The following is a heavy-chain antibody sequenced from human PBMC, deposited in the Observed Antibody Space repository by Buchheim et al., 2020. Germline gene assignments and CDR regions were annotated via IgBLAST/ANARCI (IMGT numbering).Heavy chain of an antibody. CDR1: GFTFSSYS. V-gene: IGHV3-48*01. CDR3: ARDQAYYGSSGYYYRYSFDV. CDR2: ISSSSSTI. J-gene: IGHJ3*01. Sequence: EVQLVESGGDLVQPGGSLRLSCAASGFTFSSYSMNWVRQALGKGLEWVSYISSSSSTIYYADSMKGRFTISRDNAKNSLYLQMNSLRAEDTAVYYCARDQAYYGSSGYYYRYSFDVWGQGT. D-gene: IGHD3-22*01.